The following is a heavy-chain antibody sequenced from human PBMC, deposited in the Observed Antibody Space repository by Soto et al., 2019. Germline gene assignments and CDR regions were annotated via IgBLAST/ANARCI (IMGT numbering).Heavy chain of an antibody. Sequence: EVQLLESGGGLVQPGGSLRLSCAASGFTFTNFAMSWVRQAPGKGLEWVSAISGSGAGTYFADSVKGRFTISRDNAKNTLYLQLNSLRAEDTAAYYCAKESLTVAGIHFGYWGKGILVTVSS. D-gene: IGHD6-19*01. CDR3: AKESLTVAGIHFGY. J-gene: IGHJ4*02. CDR1: GFTFTNFA. V-gene: IGHV3-23*01. CDR2: ISGSGAGT.